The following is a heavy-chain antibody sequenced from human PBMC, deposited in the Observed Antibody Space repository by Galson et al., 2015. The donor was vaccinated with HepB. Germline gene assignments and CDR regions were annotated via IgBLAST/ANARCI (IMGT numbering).Heavy chain of an antibody. V-gene: IGHV1-18*01. Sequence: SVKVSCKASGYTFTSYGISWVRQAPGQGLEWMGWISAYNGNTNYAQKLQGRVTMTTDTSTSTAYMELRSLRSDDTAVYYCARVGGYSSSSGYYYYMDVWGKGTTVTVSS. CDR1: GYTFTSYG. D-gene: IGHD6-6*01. CDR2: ISAYNGNT. J-gene: IGHJ6*03. CDR3: ARVGGYSSSSGYYYYMDV.